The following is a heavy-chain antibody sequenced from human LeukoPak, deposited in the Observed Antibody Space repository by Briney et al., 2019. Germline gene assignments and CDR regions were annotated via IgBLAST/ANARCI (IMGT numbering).Heavy chain of an antibody. CDR2: IYPTGDT. CDR1: GGSITSGSYY. Sequence: TSQTLSLTCTVSGGSITSGSYYWSWIRQPAGKGLEWIGRIYPTGDTNYSPSLKSRVTISVDTSKNQFSLKLSSVTAADTAVYYCARGRGTGDQGFDYWGQGTLVTVSS. V-gene: IGHV4-61*02. CDR3: ARGRGTGDQGFDY. J-gene: IGHJ4*02. D-gene: IGHD7-27*01.